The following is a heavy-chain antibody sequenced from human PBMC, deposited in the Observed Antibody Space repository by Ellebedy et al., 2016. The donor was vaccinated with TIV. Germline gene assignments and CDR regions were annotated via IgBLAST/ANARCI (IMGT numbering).Heavy chain of an antibody. V-gene: IGHV3-53*01. CDR2: IYSGGST. J-gene: IGHJ4*02. CDR3: AREALGGGSGYYSDY. CDR1: GFTVSSNY. Sequence: GESLKISXAASGFTVSSNYMSWVRQAPGKGLEWVSVIYSGGSTYYADSVKGRFTISRDNSKNTLYLQMNSLRAEDTAVYYCAREALGGGSGYYSDYWGQGTLVTVSS. D-gene: IGHD3-22*01.